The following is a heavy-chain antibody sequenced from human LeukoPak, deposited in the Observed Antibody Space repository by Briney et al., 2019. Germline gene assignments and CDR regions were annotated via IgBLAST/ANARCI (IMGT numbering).Heavy chain of an antibody. CDR1: GVSISSYY. D-gene: IGHD6-13*01. CDR2: IYYSGST. CDR3: ARGPIWTAAAVRGNYYYMDV. Sequence: SETLSLTCTVSGVSISSYYWSWIRQPPGKGLEWIGYIYYSGSTNYNPSLKSRVTISVDTSKNQFSLKLSSVTAAGTAVYYCARGPIWTAAAVRGNYYYMDVWGKGTTVTVSS. V-gene: IGHV4-59*01. J-gene: IGHJ6*03.